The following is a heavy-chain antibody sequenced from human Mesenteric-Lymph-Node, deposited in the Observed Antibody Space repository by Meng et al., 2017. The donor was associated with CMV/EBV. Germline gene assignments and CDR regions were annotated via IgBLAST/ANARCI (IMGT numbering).Heavy chain of an antibody. J-gene: IGHJ4*02. V-gene: IGHV4-39*06. D-gene: IGHD5-12*01. Sequence: SGGSISGGSSSCGWVRPPPGKGLAWIRAIYHSGSTNYNPSLKGRVTISVDKSKNQFPLKLSSVTAADTAVYYCARQIRGYSGYDDGYWGQGTLVTVSS. CDR3: ARQIRGYSGYDDGY. CDR1: GGSISGGSSS. CDR2: IYHSGST.